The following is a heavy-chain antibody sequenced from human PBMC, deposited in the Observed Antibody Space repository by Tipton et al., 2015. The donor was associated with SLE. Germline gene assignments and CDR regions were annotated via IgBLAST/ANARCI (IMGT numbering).Heavy chain of an antibody. D-gene: IGHD3-16*01. V-gene: IGHV4-34*01. CDR3: ARDSWGLGRS. CDR1: GGSFSVHY. CDR2: INHSGST. Sequence: TLSLTCAVYGGSFSVHYWSWNWIRQPPGKGLEWIGEINHSGSTNYNPSLKSRVTISVDTSKNQFSLKLSSVTAADTAVYYCARDSWGLGRSWGQGTLVTVSS. J-gene: IGHJ5*02.